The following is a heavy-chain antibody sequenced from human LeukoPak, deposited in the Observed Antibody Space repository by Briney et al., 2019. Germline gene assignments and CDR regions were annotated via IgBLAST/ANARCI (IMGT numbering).Heavy chain of an antibody. CDR1: GGSISSYY. V-gene: IGHV4-4*07. CDR3: AITLRSRATTSFDY. D-gene: IGHD5-12*01. CDR2: IYTSGST. J-gene: IGHJ4*02. Sequence: SETLSLPCTVSGGSISSYYWSWLRQPAGKGLEWIGRIYTSGSTNYNPSLKSRVTMSVDTSKNQFSLKLSSVTAADTAVYYCAITLRSRATTSFDYWGQGTLVTVSS.